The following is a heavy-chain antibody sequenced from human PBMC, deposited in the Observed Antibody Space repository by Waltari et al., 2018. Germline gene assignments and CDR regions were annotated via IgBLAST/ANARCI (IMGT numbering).Heavy chain of an antibody. Sequence: QVQLVQSGSELKKPGASVKVSCKASGGTFSSYAISWVRQAPGQGLEWMGGIIPIFGTANYAQKFQGRVTITADESTSTAYMELSSLRSEDTAVYYCARDDYYDSSGYYYIAFDIWGQGTMVTVSS. V-gene: IGHV1-69*01. CDR3: ARDDYYDSSGYYYIAFDI. D-gene: IGHD3-22*01. CDR2: IIPIFGTA. J-gene: IGHJ3*02. CDR1: GGTFSSYA.